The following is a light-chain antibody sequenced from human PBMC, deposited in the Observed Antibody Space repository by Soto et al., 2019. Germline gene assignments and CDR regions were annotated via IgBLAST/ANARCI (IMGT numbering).Light chain of an antibody. V-gene: IGLV3-21*02. CDR2: DDS. Sequence: SYELTQPPSLSLAPGQTATITCGGNNIGSKSVHWYQHKPGQAPVLVVYDDSDRPSGIPERFSGSNSGNTAALTISRVEAGDEADYYCSSYTSSSTVVFGGGTKLTVL. CDR3: SSYTSSSTVV. CDR1: NIGSKS. J-gene: IGLJ2*01.